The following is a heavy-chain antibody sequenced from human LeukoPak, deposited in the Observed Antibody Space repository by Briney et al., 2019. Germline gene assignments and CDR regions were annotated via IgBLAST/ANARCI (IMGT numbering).Heavy chain of an antibody. CDR1: GGSISSGSHY. CDR2: IYTSGST. J-gene: IGHJ4*02. Sequence: SRTLSLTCTVSGGSISSGSHYWSWIRQPAGKGLEWIGRIYTSGSTHYNPSLKSRVTISVDTSKNQFSLKLSSVTAADTAVYYCAREFGYAVTSLDYWGQGTLITVSS. V-gene: IGHV4-61*02. CDR3: AREFGYAVTSLDY. D-gene: IGHD4-17*01.